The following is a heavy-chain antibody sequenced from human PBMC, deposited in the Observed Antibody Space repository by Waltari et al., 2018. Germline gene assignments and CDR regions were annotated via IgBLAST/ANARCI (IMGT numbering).Heavy chain of an antibody. D-gene: IGHD1-7*01. J-gene: IGHJ3*02. Sequence: QVQLVQSGAEVKKPGSSVKVSCKASGGTFSSYAISWVRQAPGQGLEWMGGIIPIFGTANYAQKCQGRVTITADESTSTAYMELSSLRSEDTAVYYCASPGVITGTTLDAFDIWGQGTMVTVSS. V-gene: IGHV1-69*01. CDR1: GGTFSSYA. CDR2: IIPIFGTA. CDR3: ASPGVITGTTLDAFDI.